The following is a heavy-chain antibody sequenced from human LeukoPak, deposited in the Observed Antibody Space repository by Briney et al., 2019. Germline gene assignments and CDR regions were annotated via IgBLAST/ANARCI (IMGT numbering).Heavy chain of an antibody. CDR1: GYTFTSYG. D-gene: IGHD3-10*01. Sequence: ASVKVSCKASGYTFTSYGISWVRQAPGQGLEWMGWISAYNGNTNYAQKLQGRVTMTTDTSTSTAYMELRSLRSDDTAVYYCARDPSRITMVRGNAEYFQHWGQGTLVTVSS. J-gene: IGHJ1*01. V-gene: IGHV1-18*01. CDR2: ISAYNGNT. CDR3: ARDPSRITMVRGNAEYFQH.